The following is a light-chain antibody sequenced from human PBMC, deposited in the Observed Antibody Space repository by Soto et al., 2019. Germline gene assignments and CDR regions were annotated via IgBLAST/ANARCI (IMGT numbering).Light chain of an antibody. V-gene: IGLV2-14*01. CDR3: SSYTTNRTPV. CDR1: SGDVGRYDS. Sequence: QSVLTQPASVSGSPGQSLTISCTGTSGDVGRYDSVSWYKHRPGKVPELIIFSDRFSGSKSGNTASLTISGLQAEDEADYCCSSYTTNRTPVFGGGTKVTVL. J-gene: IGLJ2*01.